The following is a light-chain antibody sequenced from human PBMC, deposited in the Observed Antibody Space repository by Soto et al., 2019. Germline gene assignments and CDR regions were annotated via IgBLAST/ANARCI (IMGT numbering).Light chain of an antibody. Sequence: DIVMTQSPDSLTVSLGERATVNCKSSQSILYSSNNKNYLAWYQQKIGQPPKLLISWASTRESGVPDRFSGSGSATDFTLTISSLQAEDVAVYYCQQYYDPPLTFGGGTKVEI. J-gene: IGKJ4*01. CDR1: QSILYSSNNKNY. CDR2: WAS. V-gene: IGKV4-1*01. CDR3: QQYYDPPLT.